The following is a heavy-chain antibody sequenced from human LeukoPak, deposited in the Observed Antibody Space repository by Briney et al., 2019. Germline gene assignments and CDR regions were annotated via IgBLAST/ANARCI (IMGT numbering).Heavy chain of an antibody. V-gene: IGHV3-23*01. CDR3: AKDLDCSSTSCYPDY. J-gene: IGHJ4*02. Sequence: GGSLRLSCAASGFTLSSYAMSWVRQAPGQGLEWVSAISGSGGSTYYADSVKGRFTISRDTSKNTLYLQMNSLRVEDTAVYYCAKDLDCSSTSCYPDYWGQGTLVTVSS. CDR2: ISGSGGST. CDR1: GFTLSSYA. D-gene: IGHD2-2*01.